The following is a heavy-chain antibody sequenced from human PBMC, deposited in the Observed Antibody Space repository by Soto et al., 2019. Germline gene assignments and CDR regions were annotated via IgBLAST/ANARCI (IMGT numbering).Heavy chain of an antibody. CDR2: IFHTGNP. Sequence: QVQLQESGPGLVKPSQTLSLTCAVSHGTMTSGGYYWSWIRQFPGKGLEWIGQIFHTGNPYYNPSLKSRVSMSVDTSRTKFSVMLSSVTAADTAVYFCARAIDKYGGPFDYWGQGILVTVSS. CDR3: ARAIDKYGGPFDY. J-gene: IGHJ4*02. CDR1: HGTMTSGGYY. V-gene: IGHV4-31*11. D-gene: IGHD5-12*01.